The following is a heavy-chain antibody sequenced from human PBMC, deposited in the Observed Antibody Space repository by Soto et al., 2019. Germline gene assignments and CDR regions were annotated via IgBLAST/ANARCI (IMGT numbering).Heavy chain of an antibody. CDR2: IYYSGST. D-gene: IGHD3-3*01. V-gene: IGHV4-31*03. Sequence: SETLSLTCTVSGGSISSGGYYWSWTRQHPGKGLEWIGYIYYSGSTYYNPSLKSRVTISVDTSKNQFSLKLSSVTAADTAVYYCARAGYDFWSGYYDYWGQGTLVTVSS. J-gene: IGHJ4*02. CDR3: ARAGYDFWSGYYDY. CDR1: GGSISSGGYY.